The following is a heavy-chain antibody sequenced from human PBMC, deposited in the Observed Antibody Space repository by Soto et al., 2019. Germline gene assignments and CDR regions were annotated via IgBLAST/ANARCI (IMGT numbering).Heavy chain of an antibody. CDR2: IKSKTDGGTT. CDR1: GFTFSNAW. J-gene: IGHJ3*02. V-gene: IGHV3-15*01. CDR3: TPQLLWFGDAFDI. Sequence: GEPLKISCXASGFTFSNAWMSWVRQAPGKGLEWVGRIKSKTDGGTTDYAAPVKGRFTISRDDSKNTLYLQMNSLKTEDTAVYYCTPQLLWFGDAFDIWAQGIMVTVSS. D-gene: IGHD3-10*01.